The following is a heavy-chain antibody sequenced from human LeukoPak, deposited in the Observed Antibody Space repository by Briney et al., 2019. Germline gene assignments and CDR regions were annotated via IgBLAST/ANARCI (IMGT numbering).Heavy chain of an antibody. CDR2: INPNSGGT. D-gene: IGHD6-13*01. J-gene: IGHJ4*02. CDR3: ARGQDSSSWSWGY. CDR1: GYTFTGYY. V-gene: IGHV1-2*02. Sequence: ASVKVTCKASGYTFTGYYMHWVRQAPGQGLEWMGWINPNSGGTNYAQKFQGRVTMTRDTSISTAYMELSRLRSDDTAVYYCARGQDSSSWSWGYWGQGTLVTVSS.